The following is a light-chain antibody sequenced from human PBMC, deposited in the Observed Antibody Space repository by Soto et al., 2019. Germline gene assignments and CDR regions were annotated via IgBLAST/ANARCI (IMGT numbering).Light chain of an antibody. Sequence: IQMTQSPSTLSASVGDTVTIICRANQTISTWLAWYQQKPGEAPKLLIYRASTLQTGVPARFSGSGSGTEFTLTISSLQPDDFATYYCQQYRTYSRTFGQGTKVDI. J-gene: IGKJ1*01. CDR3: QQYRTYSRT. CDR2: RAS. V-gene: IGKV1-5*02. CDR1: QTISTW.